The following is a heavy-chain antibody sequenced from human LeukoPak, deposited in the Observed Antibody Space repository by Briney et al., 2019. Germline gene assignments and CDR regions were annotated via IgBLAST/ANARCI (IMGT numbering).Heavy chain of an antibody. Sequence: QLGGSLRLSCAASGFTFSSYAMSWVRQAPGKGLEWVSAISGSGGSTYYADSVKGRFTISRDNSKNTLYLQMNSLRAEDTAVYYCAKLYYDFWSGYYESEYNWFDPWGQGTLVTVSS. J-gene: IGHJ5*02. V-gene: IGHV3-23*01. CDR1: GFTFSSYA. CDR3: AKLYYDFWSGYYESEYNWFDP. D-gene: IGHD3-3*01. CDR2: ISGSGGST.